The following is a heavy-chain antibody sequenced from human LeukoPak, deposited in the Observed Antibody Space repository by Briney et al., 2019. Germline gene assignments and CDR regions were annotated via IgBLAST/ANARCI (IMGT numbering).Heavy chain of an antibody. CDR2: ISGSGGST. V-gene: IGHV3-23*01. CDR3: AKDGGYMSGSSFASKFDY. D-gene: IGHD6-25*01. J-gene: IGHJ4*02. CDR1: GFTFSSYA. Sequence: GGSLRLSCAASGFTFSSYAMSWVRQAPGKGLEWVSAISGSGGSTYYADSVKGRFTISRDNSKNTLYLQMNSLRAEDTAVYYCAKDGGYMSGSSFASKFDYWGRGTLVTVSS.